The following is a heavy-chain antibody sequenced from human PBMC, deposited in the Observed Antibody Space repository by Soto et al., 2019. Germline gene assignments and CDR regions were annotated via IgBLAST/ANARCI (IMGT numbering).Heavy chain of an antibody. D-gene: IGHD1-20*01. V-gene: IGHV3-23*01. CDR1: GFTFSVSA. Sequence: EVQLLESGGGLVQPGGSLRLSCVASGFTFSVSAMTWVRQAPGKGLEWVSTTVLSGRTTFYGDSVKGRFTVSRDNSKNTLDLQMSSLRAEDTAVYYCATVHNTSRSFNFWGRGTLVTVSS. CDR3: ATVHNTSRSFNF. CDR2: TVLSGRTT. J-gene: IGHJ4*02.